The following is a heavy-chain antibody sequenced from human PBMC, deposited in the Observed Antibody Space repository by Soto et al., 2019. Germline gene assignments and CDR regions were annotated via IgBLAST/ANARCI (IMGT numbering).Heavy chain of an antibody. CDR3: ARVRERIAVAGTGDAFDI. J-gene: IGHJ3*02. CDR2: IYTSGST. V-gene: IGHV4-4*07. Sequence: LXLTCTVSGGSISIYYWSWIRQPAGKGLEWIGRIYTSGSTNYNPSLKSRVTMSVDTSKNQFSLKLSSVTAADTAVYYCARVRERIAVAGTGDAFDIWGQGTMVTVSS. CDR1: GGSISIYY. D-gene: IGHD6-19*01.